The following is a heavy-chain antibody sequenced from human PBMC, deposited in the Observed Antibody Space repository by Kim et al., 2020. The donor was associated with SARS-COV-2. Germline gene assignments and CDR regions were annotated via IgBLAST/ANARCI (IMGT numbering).Heavy chain of an antibody. CDR3: TTEVPDSVSPGWYFDF. CDR1: GSTFSNYD. V-gene: IGHV3-13*01. D-gene: IGHD1-26*01. J-gene: IGHJ2*01. CDR2: IGSGGHT. Sequence: GGSLRLSCAASGSTFSNYDMHWVHQAAGKGLEWVSAIGSGGHTYYADSVKGRFTIARENAKNFLYLQMNSLTAGDTAMYYCTTEVPDSVSPGWYFDFWGR.